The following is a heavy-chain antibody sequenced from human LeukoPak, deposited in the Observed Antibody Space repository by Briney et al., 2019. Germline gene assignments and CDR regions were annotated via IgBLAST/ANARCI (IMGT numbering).Heavy chain of an antibody. V-gene: IGHV4-4*08. CDR2: ISNSGST. J-gene: IGHJ4*02. CDR3: ARIDTVVLPSTMFDY. D-gene: IGHD2-2*01. CDR1: GGSISSYF. Sequence: SETLSLTCIVSGGSISSYFWSWIRQPPGKGLEWIGYISNSGSTNYNPSLKSRVTISVDTSRNQFSLKLSSVTAADTALYYCARIDTVVLPSTMFDYWGQGTLVTVSS.